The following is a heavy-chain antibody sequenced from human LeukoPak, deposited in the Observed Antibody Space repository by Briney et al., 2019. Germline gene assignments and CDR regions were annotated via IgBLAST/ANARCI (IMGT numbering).Heavy chain of an antibody. CDR3: VRDADFYKGDY. CDR1: GFTFSNYA. CDR2: ISGSGGST. D-gene: IGHD5-24*01. J-gene: IGHJ4*02. V-gene: IGHV3-23*01. Sequence: GGSLRLSCAASGFTFSNYAMSWVRQAPGKGLEWVSTISGSGGSTYYADSVKGRFTISRDNAQNSLYLQMSGLRAEDTAMYYCVRDADFYKGDYWGQGTLVTVSS.